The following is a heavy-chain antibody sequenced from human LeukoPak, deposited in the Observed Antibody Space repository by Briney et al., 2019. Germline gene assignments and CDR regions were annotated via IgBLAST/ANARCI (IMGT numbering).Heavy chain of an antibody. D-gene: IGHD3-10*01. J-gene: IGHJ6*03. CDR1: GGSFSGYY. CDR3: ARESVVRGVIITYYYYTDV. Sequence: SETLSLTCAVYGGSFSGYYWSWIRQPPGKGLEWIGEINHSGSTNYNPSLKSRVTISVDTSKNQFSLKLSSVTAADTAVYYCARESVVRGVIITYYYYTDVWGKGTTVTVSS. V-gene: IGHV4-34*01. CDR2: INHSGST.